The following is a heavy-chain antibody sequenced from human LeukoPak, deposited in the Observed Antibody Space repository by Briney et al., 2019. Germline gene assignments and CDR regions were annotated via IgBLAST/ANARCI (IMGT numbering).Heavy chain of an antibody. D-gene: IGHD1-1*01. CDR1: GFTFSTYA. CDR2: VTTSGGST. Sequence: GGSLRLSCAASGFTFSTYAMSWVRRAPGKGVEWVSAVTTSGGSTFYADSVKGRSTISKDNSKSTLYLQMNSLRAEDTAVYYCAQHPGNNFGTFDYWGQGTLVTVSS. J-gene: IGHJ4*02. V-gene: IGHV3-23*01. CDR3: AQHPGNNFGTFDY.